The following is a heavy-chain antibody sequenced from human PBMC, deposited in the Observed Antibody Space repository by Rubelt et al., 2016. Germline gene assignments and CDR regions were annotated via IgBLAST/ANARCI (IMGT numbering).Heavy chain of an antibody. V-gene: IGHV3-21*01. J-gene: IGHJ4*02. Sequence: EVQLVESGGGLVQPGGSLRLSCAASGFTFSSYSMNWVRQAPGKGLEWVSSISSSSSYIYYADSVKGRFTISRDNAKNSLSLQMNSLGAEDTAVYYCASRFFSGSYFGYWGQGTLVTVSS. D-gene: IGHD1-26*01. CDR2: ISSSSSYI. CDR3: ASRFFSGSYFGY. CDR1: GFTFSSYS.